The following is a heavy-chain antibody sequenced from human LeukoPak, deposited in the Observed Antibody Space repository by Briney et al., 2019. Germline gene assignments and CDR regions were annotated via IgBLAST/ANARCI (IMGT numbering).Heavy chain of an antibody. CDR2: IYYGGST. D-gene: IGHD5-24*01. Sequence: SETLSLTCTVSGGSISSSSYYWGWLRQPPGKGQEGIGSIYYGGSTYYNPSLKSRVTISVDTSKNQFSLQLSSLTAADTAVYYCASPNLLEMATIDYWGQGTLVTVSS. CDR1: GGSISSSSYY. CDR3: ASPNLLEMATIDY. V-gene: IGHV4-39*01. J-gene: IGHJ4*02.